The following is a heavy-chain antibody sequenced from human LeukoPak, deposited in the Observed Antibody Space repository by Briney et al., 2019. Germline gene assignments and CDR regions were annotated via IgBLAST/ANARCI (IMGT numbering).Heavy chain of an antibody. CDR1: GGSISSSSYY. CDR2: IYYSGST. D-gene: IGHD3-22*01. V-gene: IGHV4-39*01. J-gene: IGHJ4*02. CDR3: ASGDPMIVVVIDY. Sequence: SETLSLTCTVSGGSISSSSYYWGWIRQPPGKGLEWIGSIYYSGSTYYNPSLKSRVTISVDTSKNQFSLKLSSVTAADTAVYYCASGDPMIVVVIDYWGQGTLVTVSS.